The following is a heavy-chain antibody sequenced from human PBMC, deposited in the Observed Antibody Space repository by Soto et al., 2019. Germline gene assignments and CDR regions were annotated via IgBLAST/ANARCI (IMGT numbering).Heavy chain of an antibody. CDR3: ARDLGLNYYYGMDV. V-gene: IGHV1-18*01. Sequence: ISWVRQAPGQGLEWMGWISAYNGNTNYAQKLQGRVTMTTDTSTSTAYMELRSLRSDDTAVYYCARDLGLNYYYGMDVWGQGTTVTVSS. D-gene: IGHD1-26*01. J-gene: IGHJ6*02. CDR2: ISAYNGNT.